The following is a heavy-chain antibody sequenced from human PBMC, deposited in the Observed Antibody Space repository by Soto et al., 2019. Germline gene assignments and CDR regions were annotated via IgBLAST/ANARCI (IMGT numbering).Heavy chain of an antibody. CDR1: GFTFSSYG. CDR3: AKDQLKGVVVAPTLLDY. CDR2: ISYDGSNK. V-gene: IGHV3-30*18. J-gene: IGHJ4*02. D-gene: IGHD3-22*01. Sequence: HPGGSLRLSCAASGFTFSSYGMHWVRQAPGKGLEWVAVISYDGSNKYYADSVKGRFTISRDNSKNTLYLQMNSLRAEDTAVYYCAKDQLKGVVVAPTLLDYWGQGTLVTVSS.